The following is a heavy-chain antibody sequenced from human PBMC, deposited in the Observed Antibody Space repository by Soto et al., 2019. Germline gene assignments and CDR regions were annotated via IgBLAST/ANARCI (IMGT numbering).Heavy chain of an antibody. Sequence: QPPGKGLEWIGEINHSGSTNYTPSLKSRGTISVDTSKNQFSLKLSSVTAADTAVYYCASSLSSGSSFDYWGQGTLVTVSS. J-gene: IGHJ4*02. CDR3: ASSLSSGSSFDY. V-gene: IGHV4-34*01. D-gene: IGHD3-22*01. CDR2: INHSGST.